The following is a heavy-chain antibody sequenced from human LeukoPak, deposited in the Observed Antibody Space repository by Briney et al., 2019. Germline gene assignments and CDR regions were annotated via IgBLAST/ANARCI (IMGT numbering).Heavy chain of an antibody. CDR3: ARVSGSGSYYNAAY. J-gene: IGHJ4*02. D-gene: IGHD3-10*01. CDR1: GFTFSDYY. Sequence: GGSLRLSCAASGFTFSDYYMSWIRQAPGKGLEWVSYISSSGSTIYYADSVKGRFTISRDNAENSLYLQMNSLRAEDTAVYYCARVSGSGSYYNAAYWGQGTLVTVSS. CDR2: ISSSGSTI. V-gene: IGHV3-11*04.